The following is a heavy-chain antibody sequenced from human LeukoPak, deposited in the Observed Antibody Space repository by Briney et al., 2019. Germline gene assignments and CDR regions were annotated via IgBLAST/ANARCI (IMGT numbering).Heavy chain of an antibody. CDR1: GGSISSGSYY. CDR2: IYTSGST. CDR3: ASLVGALDAFDV. V-gene: IGHV4-61*02. J-gene: IGHJ3*01. D-gene: IGHD1-26*01. Sequence: SETLSLTCTVSGGSISSGSYYWSWIRQPAGKGLEWIGRIYTSGSTNYNPSLKSRVTISVDTSKNQFSPKLSSVTAADTAVYYCASLVGALDAFDVWGQGTMVTVSS.